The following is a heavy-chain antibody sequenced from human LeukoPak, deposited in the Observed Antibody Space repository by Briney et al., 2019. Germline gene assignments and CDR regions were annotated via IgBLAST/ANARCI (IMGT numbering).Heavy chain of an antibody. CDR3: ARTLAGISWGAFDY. D-gene: IGHD6-13*01. V-gene: IGHV1-2*02. CDR2: FNPNSGGT. CDR1: GYTFTGYY. J-gene: IGHJ4*02. Sequence: ASVKVSCKASGYTFTGYYMHWVRQAPGQGLEWMGWFNPNSGGTNYAQKFQGRVTMTRDTSISTAYMELSRLRSDDTAVYYCARTLAGISWGAFDYWGQGTLVTVSS.